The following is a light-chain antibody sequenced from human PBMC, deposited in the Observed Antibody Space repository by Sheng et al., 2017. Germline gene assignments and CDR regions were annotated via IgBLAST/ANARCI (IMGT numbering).Light chain of an antibody. CDR1: ESVSSTY. CDR2: GAF. CDR3: QEFGTSPTWR. J-gene: IGKJ1*01. Sequence: LTQSPGTLSLSPGERATISCMASESVSSTYFAWYQMKPGQSPRLLIYGAFRRATGVPDRFRGNASGTDFTLSISRLEPEDSAVYFCQEFGTSPTWRFGQGTKVEI. V-gene: IGKV3-20*01.